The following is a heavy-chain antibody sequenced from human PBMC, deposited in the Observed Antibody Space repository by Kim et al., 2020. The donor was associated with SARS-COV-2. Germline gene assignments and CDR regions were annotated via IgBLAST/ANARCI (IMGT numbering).Heavy chain of an antibody. J-gene: IGHJ6*03. Sequence: GGSLRLSCAASGFTFSDYYMSWIRQAPGKGLEWVSYISSSGSTIYYADSVKGRFTISRDNAKNSLYLQMNSLRAEDTAVYYCASPIYYYYMDVWGKGTTVTVSS. CDR2: ISSSGSTI. CDR1: GFTFSDYY. V-gene: IGHV3-11*01. CDR3: ASPIYYYYMDV.